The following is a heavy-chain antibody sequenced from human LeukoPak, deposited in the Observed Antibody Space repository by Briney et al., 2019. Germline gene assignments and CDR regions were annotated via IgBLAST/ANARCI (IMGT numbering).Heavy chain of an antibody. CDR2: IWYDGSNK. J-gene: IGHJ5*02. CDR1: GFTFSSYG. CDR3: ARDRERYGSGSGFFWFDP. V-gene: IGHV3-33*01. D-gene: IGHD3-10*01. Sequence: QPGRSLRLSCAASGFTFSSYGMHWVRQAPGKGLEWVAVIWYDGSNKYYADSVKGRFTISRDNSKNTLYLQMNSLRAEDTAVYYCARDRERYGSGSGFFWFDPWGQGTLVTVSS.